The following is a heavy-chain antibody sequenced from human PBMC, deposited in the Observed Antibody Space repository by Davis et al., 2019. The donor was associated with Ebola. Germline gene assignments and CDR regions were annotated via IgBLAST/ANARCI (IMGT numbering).Heavy chain of an antibody. V-gene: IGHV5-51*01. J-gene: IGHJ3*02. D-gene: IGHD3-3*01. Sequence: GESLKISCKGSGYSFTSYWIGWVRQMPGKGLEWMGIIYPGDSDTRYSPSFQGQVTISADKSISTAYLQWSSLKASDTAMYYCARPETSTKLKLRFLEWTDGAFDIWGQGTMVTVSS. CDR3: ARPETSTKLKLRFLEWTDGAFDI. CDR1: GYSFTSYW. CDR2: IYPGDSDT.